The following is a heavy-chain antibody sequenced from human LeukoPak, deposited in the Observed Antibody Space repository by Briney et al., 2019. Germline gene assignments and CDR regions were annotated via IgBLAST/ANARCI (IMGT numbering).Heavy chain of an antibody. CDR1: GFTFSSYW. D-gene: IGHD3-3*01. CDR3: ARAYYDFWSGYQPLDY. V-gene: IGHV3-74*01. CDR2: INSDGSST. J-gene: IGHJ4*02. Sequence: GGSLRLSCAASGFTFSSYWMHWVRQAPGKGLVWVSRINSDGSSTSYADSVKGRFTISRDNAKNTLYLQMNSLRAEDTAVYYCARAYYDFWSGYQPLDYWGQGTLVTVSS.